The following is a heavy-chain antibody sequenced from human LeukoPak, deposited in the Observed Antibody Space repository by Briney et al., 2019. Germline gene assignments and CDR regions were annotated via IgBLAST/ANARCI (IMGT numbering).Heavy chain of an antibody. Sequence: GGSLRLSCAASGFTLSSYAIHWVRQAPGKGLEWVAVISYDGRESYYAASVKGRFTISRDTSKKILYLQMDSLRPEDTAVYYCAKPLGGSYLFDRWGQGTLVTVSS. V-gene: IGHV3-30*04. CDR2: ISYDGRES. D-gene: IGHD1-26*01. J-gene: IGHJ4*02. CDR3: AKPLGGSYLFDR. CDR1: GFTLSSYA.